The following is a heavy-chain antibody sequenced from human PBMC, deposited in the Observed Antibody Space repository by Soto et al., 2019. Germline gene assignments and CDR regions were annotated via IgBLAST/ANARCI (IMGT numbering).Heavy chain of an antibody. V-gene: IGHV4-34*01. Sequence: ETLSLTCAVYGGSFNGYYWSWIRQPPEKGLEWIGEINHSGSTNYNPSLKSRVTISVDTSKNQFSLKLSSVTAADTAVYYCARGALARGSSWPSAFDYWGQGTLVTVSS. CDR3: ARGALARGSSWPSAFDY. CDR2: INHSGST. D-gene: IGHD6-13*01. J-gene: IGHJ4*02. CDR1: GGSFNGYY.